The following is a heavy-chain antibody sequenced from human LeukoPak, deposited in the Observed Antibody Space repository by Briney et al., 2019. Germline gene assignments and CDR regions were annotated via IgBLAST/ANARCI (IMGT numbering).Heavy chain of an antibody. V-gene: IGHV1-2*02. Sequence: ASVKVSCKASGYTFTGYYMHWVRQAPGQGLEWMGWINPNSGGTNYAQKFQGRVTMTRDTSISTAYMELSRLRSDDTAVYYCARISNYYGSGSYYNVRPAIDYWGQGTLVTVSS. J-gene: IGHJ4*02. CDR2: INPNSGGT. CDR1: GYTFTGYY. CDR3: ARISNYYGSGSYYNVRPAIDY. D-gene: IGHD3-10*01.